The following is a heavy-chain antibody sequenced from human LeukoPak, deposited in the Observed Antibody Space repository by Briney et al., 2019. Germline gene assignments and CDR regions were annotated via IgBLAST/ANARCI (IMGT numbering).Heavy chain of an antibody. CDR3: ARVRSRVLRFLEWSYYFDY. J-gene: IGHJ4*02. V-gene: IGHV4-34*01. D-gene: IGHD3-3*01. CDR2: INHSGST. CDR1: GGSFSGYY. Sequence: SETLSLTCAVSGGSFSGYYWSWIRQPPGKGLEWIGEINHSGSTNYNPSLKSRVTISVDTSKNQFSLKLSSVTAADTAVYYCARVRSRVLRFLEWSYYFDYWGQGTLVTVSS.